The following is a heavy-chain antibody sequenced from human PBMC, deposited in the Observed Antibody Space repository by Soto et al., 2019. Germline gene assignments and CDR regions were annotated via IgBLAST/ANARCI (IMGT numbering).Heavy chain of an antibody. V-gene: IGHV1-8*01. D-gene: IGHD3-10*01. CDR3: ARAPPRLMKYSGPGTYYVY. CDR2: LNPNSGYS. Sequence: ASVRVSCKASGYTFSSYDIHWVRQATGQGLEWMGWLNPNSGYSASAQKFQGRVMMTRNSSMSTAYMELSGLRPEDTAVYYCARAPPRLMKYSGPGTYYVYWGQGTLVTVSS. CDR1: GYTFSSYD. J-gene: IGHJ4*02.